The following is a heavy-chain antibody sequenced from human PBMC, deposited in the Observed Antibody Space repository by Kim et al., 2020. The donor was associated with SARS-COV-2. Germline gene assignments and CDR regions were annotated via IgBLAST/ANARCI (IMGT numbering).Heavy chain of an antibody. V-gene: IGHV1-46*01. D-gene: IGHD3-22*01. J-gene: IGHJ4*02. CDR3: AREVVVSSRFDY. Sequence: SYAQKFQGRVTMTRDTSTSTVYMELSSLRSEDTAVYYCAREVVVSSRFDYWGQGTLVTVSS.